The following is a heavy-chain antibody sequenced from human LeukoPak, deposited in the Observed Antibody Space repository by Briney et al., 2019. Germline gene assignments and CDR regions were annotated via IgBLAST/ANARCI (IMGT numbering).Heavy chain of an antibody. Sequence: SETLSLTCAVSGGSISSSNWWSWVRQPPGQGLEWIGEIYHSGSTNYNPSLKSRVTISVDKSKNQFSLKLSSVTAADTAVYYCASGITMVRGVIITWGQGTLVTVSS. CDR3: ASGITMVRGVIIT. J-gene: IGHJ5*02. CDR1: GGSISSSNW. D-gene: IGHD3-10*01. CDR2: IYHSGST. V-gene: IGHV4-4*02.